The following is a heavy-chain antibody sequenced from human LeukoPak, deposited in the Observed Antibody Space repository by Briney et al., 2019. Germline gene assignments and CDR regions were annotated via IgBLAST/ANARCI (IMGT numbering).Heavy chain of an antibody. D-gene: IGHD2-2*01. V-gene: IGHV4-39*01. CDR1: GXSISSSSYY. Sequence: PSETLSLTCTVSGXSISSSSYYWGWIRQPPGKGLEWIGSIYYSGSTNYNPSLKSRVTISEDTSKNQFSLNLTSVTAADTAVYYCARRGYCSSTTCYAGGGFDYWGQGTLVTVSS. CDR3: ARRGYCSSTTCYAGGGFDY. CDR2: IYYSGST. J-gene: IGHJ4*02.